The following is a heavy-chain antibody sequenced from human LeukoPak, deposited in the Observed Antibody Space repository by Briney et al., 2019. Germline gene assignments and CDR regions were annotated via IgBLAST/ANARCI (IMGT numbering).Heavy chain of an antibody. CDR2: ISGSGDNT. D-gene: IGHD2-21*02. V-gene: IGHV3-23*01. J-gene: IGHJ4*02. CDR3: AKEPRHCGGDCFSLLDY. CDR1: GFTFSSYS. Sequence: GGSLRLSCAASGFTFSSYSVSWVRQAPGKGLEWVSLISGSGDNTYYADSVKGRFTISRDNSKNTLYLQMNSLRAEDTAVFYCAKEPRHCGGDCFSLLDYWGQGTLVTVSS.